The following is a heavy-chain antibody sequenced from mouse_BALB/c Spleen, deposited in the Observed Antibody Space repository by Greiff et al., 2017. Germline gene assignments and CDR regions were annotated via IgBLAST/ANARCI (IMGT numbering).Heavy chain of an antibody. D-gene: IGHD1-1*01. J-gene: IGHJ4*01. CDR1: GFTFSSYA. V-gene: IGHV5-6-5*01. CDR2: ISSGGST. Sequence: EVQLVESGGGLVKPGGSLKLSCAASGFTFSSYAMSWVRQTPEKRLEWVASISSGGSTDYPDSVKGRFTISRDNARNILYLQMSSLRSEDTAMYYCARGGPLTSVVADAMDYWGQGTSVTVSS. CDR3: ARGGPLTSVVADAMDY.